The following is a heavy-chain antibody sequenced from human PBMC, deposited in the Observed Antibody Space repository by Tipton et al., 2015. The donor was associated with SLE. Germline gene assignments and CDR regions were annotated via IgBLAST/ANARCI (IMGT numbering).Heavy chain of an antibody. J-gene: IGHJ4*02. CDR3: AREIGGGSNDY. CDR2: IYYSGST. D-gene: IGHD1-26*01. Sequence: TLSLTCTVSGASISSYYWSWIRQPPGKGLEWIGNIYYSGSTNYNPSLKSRVTISVDTSKNQFSLKLSSVTAADTAVYYCAREIGGGSNDYWGQGTLVTVSS. CDR1: GASISSYY. V-gene: IGHV4-59*12.